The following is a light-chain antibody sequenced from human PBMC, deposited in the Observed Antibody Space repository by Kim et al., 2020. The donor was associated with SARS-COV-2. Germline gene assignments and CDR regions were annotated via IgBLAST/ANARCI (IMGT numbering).Light chain of an antibody. V-gene: IGLV3-19*01. CDR1: SLRSYY. CDR2: GKN. Sequence: SSELTQDPAVSVALGQTVRITCQGDSLRSYYASWYQQKPGQAPVLVIYGKNNRPSGIPDRFSGSSSGNTASLTITGARAEDEADYYCNSRDSSGNPVFGGGTQLTVL. CDR3: NSRDSSGNPV. J-gene: IGLJ2*01.